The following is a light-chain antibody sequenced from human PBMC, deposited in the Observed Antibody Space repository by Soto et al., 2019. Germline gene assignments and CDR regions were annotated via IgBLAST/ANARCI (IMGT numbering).Light chain of an antibody. Sequence: EIVLTQSPATLPLSPGERATPSCRASQSVASYLAGYQQKPGQAPRLLIYDASNRATGIPARFSGSGSGTDFTLTISSLEPEDFAVYYCQQRSNWPLTFGGGTKVEIK. J-gene: IGKJ4*01. V-gene: IGKV3-11*01. CDR3: QQRSNWPLT. CDR2: DAS. CDR1: QSVASY.